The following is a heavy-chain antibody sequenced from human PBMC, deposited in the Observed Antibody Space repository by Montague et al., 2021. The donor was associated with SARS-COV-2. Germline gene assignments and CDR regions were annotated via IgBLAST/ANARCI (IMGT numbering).Heavy chain of an antibody. CDR2: IDWDDDT. CDR1: GFSLSTTGVG. V-gene: IGHV2-70*01. D-gene: IGHD6-19*01. CDR3: ARIPEYSSGGGPDWYFDL. J-gene: IGHJ2*01. Sequence: PALVKPTQTLTLTCTFSGFSLSTTGVGVGWIRQPPGKALEWLALIDWDDDTYYSTSLKTRLAISKDTSKNQVVLTMTDMDPVDTGTYYCARIPEYSSGGGPDWYFDLWGRGTLVTVPS.